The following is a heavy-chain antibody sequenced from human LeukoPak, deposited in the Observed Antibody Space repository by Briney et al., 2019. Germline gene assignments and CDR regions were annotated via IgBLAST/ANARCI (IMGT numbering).Heavy chain of an antibody. CDR2: IYPDDSDT. CDR1: GYIFTNYW. Sequence: GESLKISCKGSGYIFTNYWIAWLRQMPGKGLEWMGIIYPDDSDTRYSPSFQGQVTISADKSISTAYLQWSSLKASDTAMYYCARRSYYDSGGYYCEFWGQGNLVTVSS. D-gene: IGHD3-22*01. J-gene: IGHJ4*02. V-gene: IGHV5-51*01. CDR3: ARRSYYDSGGYYCEF.